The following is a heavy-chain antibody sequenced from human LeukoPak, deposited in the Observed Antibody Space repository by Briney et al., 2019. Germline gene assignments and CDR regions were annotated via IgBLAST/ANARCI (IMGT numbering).Heavy chain of an antibody. V-gene: IGHV1-8*01. CDR2: MNPNSGNT. Sequence: ASVKVSCKASGYTFTSYDINWVRQATGQGLEWMGWMNPNSGNTGYAQKLQGRVTMTRNTSISTVYLELSSLRSEDTAVYYCARANSWNGYYYYMGVWGKGTTVTISS. D-gene: IGHD1-1*01. J-gene: IGHJ6*03. CDR3: ARANSWNGYYYYMGV. CDR1: GYTFTSYD.